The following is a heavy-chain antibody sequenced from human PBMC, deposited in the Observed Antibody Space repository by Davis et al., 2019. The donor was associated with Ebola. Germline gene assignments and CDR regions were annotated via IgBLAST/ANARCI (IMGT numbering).Heavy chain of an antibody. D-gene: IGHD4-17*01. CDR2: GTSADT. CDR3: AKDLIEYGDYSRVGSYYYYGMDV. CDR1: GFIFSTYV. Sequence: GESLKISCSASGFIFSTYVMSWVRQAPGKGLEWVSTYGTSADTYYADSVKGRFTISRDNSKNTVYLQMNSLRAEDTAVYYCAKDLIEYGDYSRVGSYYYYGMDVWGKGTTVTVSS. J-gene: IGHJ6*04. V-gene: IGHV3-23*01.